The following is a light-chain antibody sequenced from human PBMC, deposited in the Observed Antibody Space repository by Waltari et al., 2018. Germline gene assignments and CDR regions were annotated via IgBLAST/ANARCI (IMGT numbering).Light chain of an antibody. CDR1: QSLSRSR. J-gene: IGKJ2*01. V-gene: IGKV3-20*01. CDR2: AAS. Sequence: EVVLTQSPGTLSLSPGERATLSCRASQSLSRSRLAWYQQKPGQAPRLLMYAASRRATDIPDRFSGSGTGTDFSLTVSRVEPEDSAVYYCQQYGSSVMYTFGQGTKLEIQ. CDR3: QQYGSSVMYT.